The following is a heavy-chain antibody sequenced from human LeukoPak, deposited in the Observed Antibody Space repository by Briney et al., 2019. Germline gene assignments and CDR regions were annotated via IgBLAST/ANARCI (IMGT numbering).Heavy chain of an antibody. J-gene: IGHJ6*03. D-gene: IGHD2-15*01. CDR1: GGSISSSSYY. CDR3: ARYTPPFIVVRDYYYMDV. CDR2: IYYSGST. Sequence: PPETLSLTCTVSGGSISSSSYYWGWIRQPPGKGLEWIGSIYYSGSTYYNPSLKSRVTISVDTSKNQFSLKLSSVTAADTAVYYCARYTPPFIVVRDYYYMDVWGKGTTVTVSS. V-gene: IGHV4-39*01.